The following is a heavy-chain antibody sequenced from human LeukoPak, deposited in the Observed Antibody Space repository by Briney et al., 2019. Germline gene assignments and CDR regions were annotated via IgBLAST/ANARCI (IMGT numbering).Heavy chain of an antibody. CDR2: INPSGGST. CDR3: ATSHSSGYYFDY. D-gene: IGHD3-22*01. Sequence: ASVKVSCKASGYTFTSYYMHWVRLAPGQGLEWMGIINPSGGSTSYAQKFQGRVTMTRDTSTSTVYMELSSLRSEDTAVYYCATSHSSGYYFDYWGQGTLVTVSS. V-gene: IGHV1-46*01. CDR1: GYTFTSYY. J-gene: IGHJ4*02.